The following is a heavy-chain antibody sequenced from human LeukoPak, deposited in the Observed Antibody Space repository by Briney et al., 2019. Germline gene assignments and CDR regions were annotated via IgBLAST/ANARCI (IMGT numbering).Heavy chain of an antibody. CDR1: GGSISSSNW. CDR2: IYHSGST. J-gene: IGHJ4*02. CDR3: ARDGTIAAAGIPLDY. D-gene: IGHD6-13*01. V-gene: IGHV4-4*02. Sequence: PSETLSLTCAVSGGSISSSNWWSWVRQPPGKGLEWIGEIYHSGSTNYNPSLKSRVTISVDKSKNQFSLKLSSVTAADTAVYYCARDGTIAAAGIPLDYWGQGTLVTVSS.